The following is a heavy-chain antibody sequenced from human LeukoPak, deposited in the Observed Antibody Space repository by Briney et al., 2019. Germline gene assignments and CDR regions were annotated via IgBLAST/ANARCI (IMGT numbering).Heavy chain of an antibody. CDR2: ISYDGSNK. CDR1: GFTFSSYS. CDR3: ARGTIAVAGPLGY. D-gene: IGHD6-19*01. Sequence: GGSLRHSCAASGFTFSSYSRNWVRQAPGKGLEWMAVISYDGSNKYYADSVKGRFTISRDNSKNTLYLQMNSLRAEDTAVYYCARGTIAVAGPLGYWGQGTLVTVSS. V-gene: IGHV3-30*03. J-gene: IGHJ4*02.